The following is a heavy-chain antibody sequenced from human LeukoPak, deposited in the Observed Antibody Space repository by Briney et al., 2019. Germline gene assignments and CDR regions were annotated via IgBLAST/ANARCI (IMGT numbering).Heavy chain of an antibody. CDR2: INPSGGST. J-gene: IGHJ4*03. D-gene: IGHD6-13*01. CDR3: AIELGYSSSWYGTFDY. Sequence: ASVKVSCKASGYTFTSYYMHWVRQAPGQGLEWMGIINPSGGSTSYAQKFQGRVTMTRDTSTSTVYMELSSLRSEDTAVYYCAIELGYSSSWYGTFDYWGQGTTVTVSS. CDR1: GYTFTSYY. V-gene: IGHV1-46*01.